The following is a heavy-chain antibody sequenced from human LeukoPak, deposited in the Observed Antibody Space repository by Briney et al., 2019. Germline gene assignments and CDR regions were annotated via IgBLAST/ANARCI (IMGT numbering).Heavy chain of an antibody. Sequence: GSLRLSCAASGFTVSSNYMSWVRQPPGKGLEWIGSIYNSGSTYYNPSLKSRVTISVDTSKNRFSLRVSSVTAADTAVYYCAGLESGTVPLWGQGTLATVSS. CDR2: IYNSGST. D-gene: IGHD1-26*01. V-gene: IGHV4-59*05. CDR3: AGLESGTVPL. J-gene: IGHJ4*02. CDR1: GFTVSSNY.